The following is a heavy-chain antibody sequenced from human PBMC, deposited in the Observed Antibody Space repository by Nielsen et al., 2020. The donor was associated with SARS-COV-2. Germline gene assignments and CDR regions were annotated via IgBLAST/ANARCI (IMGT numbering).Heavy chain of an antibody. D-gene: IGHD2-21*02. J-gene: IGHJ4*02. CDR3: ARGRGKYCGGDCYLFDD. CDR2: ISGNGDST. Sequence: GGSLRLSCVVSGITFRGYAMSWVRQAPGKGLEWVSGISGNGDSTYYADSVKGRFAISRDNSKNTVYLQMNSLRADDTAGYYCARGRGKYCGGDCYLFDDWGQGTLVTVSS. V-gene: IGHV3-23*01. CDR1: GITFRGYA.